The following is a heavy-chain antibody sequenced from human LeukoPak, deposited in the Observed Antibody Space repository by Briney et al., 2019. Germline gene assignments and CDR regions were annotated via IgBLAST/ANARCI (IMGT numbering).Heavy chain of an antibody. V-gene: IGHV4-39*01. CDR1: GGSLSSSSSY. J-gene: IGHJ5*02. Sequence: PSETLSLTCTVSGGSLSSSSSYWGWIRQPPGKGLERIGSIYHSVSTYYNPSLKSRVTISVDTSKDQFSLRLNSVTAADTAVYYCARHPSGWYDNWGQGTLVTVSS. CDR3: ARHPSGWYDN. D-gene: IGHD2-15*01. CDR2: IYHSVST.